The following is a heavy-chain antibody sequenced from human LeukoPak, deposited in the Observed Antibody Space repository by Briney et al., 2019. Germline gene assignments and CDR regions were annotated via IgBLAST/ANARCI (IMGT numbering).Heavy chain of an antibody. D-gene: IGHD6-19*01. V-gene: IGHV1-2*02. CDR2: INPNSGGT. J-gene: IGHJ4*02. CDR3: ARPSGWYGALI. Sequence: ASMKVSRKASGYTFTGYYMHWVRQAPGQGLECMGWINPNSGGTNYAQKFQGRVTMTRDTSIRTAYMELSRLRSDDTAMSFCARPSGWYGALIWGEGTLVTVSS. CDR1: GYTFTGYY.